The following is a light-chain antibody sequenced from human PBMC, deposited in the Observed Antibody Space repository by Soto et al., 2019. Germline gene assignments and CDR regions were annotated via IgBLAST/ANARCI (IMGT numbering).Light chain of an antibody. CDR1: QTVSASY. Sequence: EIVLTQSPATLSLSPGEKATLSCRASQTVSASYVAWQQQKPGQPPRLLIYAATNTIIGIPEMFKGSGSGTDFPPIITRLADEDSAFYYQQHYGRSLWTFGQGTKVDIK. V-gene: IGKV3-20*01. CDR2: AAT. J-gene: IGKJ1*01. CDR3: QHYGRSLWT.